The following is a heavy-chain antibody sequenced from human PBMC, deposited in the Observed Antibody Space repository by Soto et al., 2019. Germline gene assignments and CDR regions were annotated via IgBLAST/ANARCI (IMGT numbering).Heavy chain of an antibody. D-gene: IGHD4-17*01. Sequence: GGSLRLSCAASGFTFSDYYMSWIRQAPGKGLEWVSYISSSGSTIYYADSVKGRFTISRDNAKNSLYLQMNSLRAEDTAVYYCARVSREKMTTVDFDYWGQGTLVTVSS. CDR1: GFTFSDYY. J-gene: IGHJ4*02. CDR2: ISSSGSTI. CDR3: ARVSREKMTTVDFDY. V-gene: IGHV3-11*01.